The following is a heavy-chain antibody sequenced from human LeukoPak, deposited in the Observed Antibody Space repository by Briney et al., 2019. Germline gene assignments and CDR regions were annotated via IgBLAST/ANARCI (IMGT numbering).Heavy chain of an antibody. CDR2: IIPIFGTA. CDR3: ARDPPHYGSGRNYFDY. D-gene: IGHD3-10*01. J-gene: IGHJ4*02. CDR1: GGTFSSYA. V-gene: IGHV1-69*05. Sequence: ASVKVSCKASGGTFSSYAISWVRQAPGQGLEWMGGIIPIFGTANYAQKFQGRVTITTDESTSTAYMELSSLRSEDTAVYYCARDPPHYGSGRNYFDYWGQGTLVTVSS.